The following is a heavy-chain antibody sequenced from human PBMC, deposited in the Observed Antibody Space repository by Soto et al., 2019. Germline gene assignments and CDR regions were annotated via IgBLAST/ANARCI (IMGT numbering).Heavy chain of an antibody. V-gene: IGHV3-33*01. CDR1: GFTFSSYG. D-gene: IGHD3-22*01. CDR2: IWYDGSNK. J-gene: IGHJ4*02. Sequence: ESGGGVVQPGRSLRLSCAASGFTFSSYGMHWVRQAPGKGLEWVAVIWYDGSNKYYADSVKGRFTISRDNSKNTLYLQMNSLRAEDTAVYYCARESNYYDSSGYSAFVDYWGQGTLVTVSS. CDR3: ARESNYYDSSGYSAFVDY.